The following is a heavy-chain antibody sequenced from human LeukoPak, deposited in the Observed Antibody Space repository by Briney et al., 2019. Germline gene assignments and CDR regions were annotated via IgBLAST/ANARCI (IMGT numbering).Heavy chain of an antibody. V-gene: IGHV6-1*01. D-gene: IGHD1-1*01. CDR1: GDSVSSKSAA. Sequence: SQTLSLTCAISGDSVSSKSAAWNWIRQSSSRGLEWLGRTYYRSKWYHEYAVSVKSRITINPDTSKNQFSLQPNSVTPEDTAIYYCAILRTASSFDFWGQGTLVTVSS. CDR3: AILRTASSFDF. CDR2: TYYRSKWYH. J-gene: IGHJ4*02.